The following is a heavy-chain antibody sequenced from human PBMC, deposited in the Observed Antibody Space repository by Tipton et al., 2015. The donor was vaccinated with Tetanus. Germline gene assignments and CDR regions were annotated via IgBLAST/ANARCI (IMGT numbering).Heavy chain of an antibody. Sequence: VQLVQSGADVKKPGESLKISCKASGYSFTSHWIGWVRQMHGKGLEWMGMIFPDDSDTKYSPSFQGHVTFSVDKSPSTVCLPWSSLKASDTAMFFCARMYSTSAPFDPWGQGTLVAVSS. CDR2: IFPDDSDT. CDR3: ARMYSTSAPFDP. CDR1: GYSFTSHW. D-gene: IGHD1-26*01. V-gene: IGHV5-51*01. J-gene: IGHJ5*02.